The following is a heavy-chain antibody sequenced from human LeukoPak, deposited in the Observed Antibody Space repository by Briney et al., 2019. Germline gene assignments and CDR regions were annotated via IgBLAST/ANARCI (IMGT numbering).Heavy chain of an antibody. Sequence: PGGSLRLSCAASGFTFSSYAMSWVREAPGKGLEWGSAISGSGGSTYYADSVKGRFTISRDNSKNTLYLQMNSLRAEDTAVYYCAKDWGYCGGDCYPYYFDYWGQGTLVTVSS. V-gene: IGHV3-23*01. CDR3: AKDWGYCGGDCYPYYFDY. D-gene: IGHD2-21*02. CDR2: ISGSGGST. J-gene: IGHJ4*02. CDR1: GFTFSSYA.